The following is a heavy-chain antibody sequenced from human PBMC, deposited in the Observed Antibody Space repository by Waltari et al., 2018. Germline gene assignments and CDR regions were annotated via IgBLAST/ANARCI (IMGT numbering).Heavy chain of an antibody. J-gene: IGHJ4*02. D-gene: IGHD4-17*01. CDR2: INHSGST. CDR1: GGSFSGYY. Sequence: QVQLQQWGAGLLKPSETLSLTCAVYGGSFSGYYWSWIRQPPGKGLEWIGEINHSGSTNYIPSLKSRVTISVDTSKNQFSLKLSSVTAADTAVYYCATGDLRYGDYPYYWGQGTLVTVSS. CDR3: ATGDLRYGDYPYY. V-gene: IGHV4-34*01.